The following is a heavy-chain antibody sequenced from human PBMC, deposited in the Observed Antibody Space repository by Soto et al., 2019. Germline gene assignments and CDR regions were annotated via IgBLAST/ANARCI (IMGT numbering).Heavy chain of an antibody. J-gene: IGHJ4*02. V-gene: IGHV4-34*01. CDR2: INHSGST. Sequence: SETLSLTCAVYGGSFSGYYWSWIRQPPGKGLEWIGEINHSGSTNYNPSLKSRVTISVDTSKNQFSLKLSSVTAADTAVYYCARGGGDTAMVNYWGQGTLVTVSS. D-gene: IGHD5-18*01. CDR3: ARGGGDTAMVNY. CDR1: GGSFSGYY.